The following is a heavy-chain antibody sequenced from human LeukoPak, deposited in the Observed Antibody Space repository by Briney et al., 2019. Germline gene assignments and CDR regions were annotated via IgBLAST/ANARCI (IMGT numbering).Heavy chain of an antibody. J-gene: IGHJ4*02. D-gene: IGHD6-13*01. Sequence: GGSLRLSCAASTFSFSEYPMGWVRQAPGKGLEWVSGISAGGDGTYYADPVKGRFTISRDISKNTLYLQMNSLRAEDTALYYCAKGITAADTGLDYWGQGTLVTVSS. CDR1: TFSFSEYP. CDR2: ISAGGDGT. V-gene: IGHV3-23*01. CDR3: AKGITAADTGLDY.